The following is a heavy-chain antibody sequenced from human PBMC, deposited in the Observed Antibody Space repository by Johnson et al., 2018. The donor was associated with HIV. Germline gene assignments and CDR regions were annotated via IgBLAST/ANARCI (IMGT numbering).Heavy chain of an antibody. Sequence: QMLLVESGGGVVQPGRSLRLSCAASGFTISSYGMHWVRQAPGKGLAWVAVISYDGSNKYYADSVKGRFTISRDNSKNTLYLQMNSLRAEDTAVFYCGMSGVEDAAFDIWGQGTMVTVSS. J-gene: IGHJ3*02. CDR3: GMSGVEDAAFDI. CDR1: GFTISSYG. V-gene: IGHV3-30*03. CDR2: ISYDGSNK. D-gene: IGHD7-27*01.